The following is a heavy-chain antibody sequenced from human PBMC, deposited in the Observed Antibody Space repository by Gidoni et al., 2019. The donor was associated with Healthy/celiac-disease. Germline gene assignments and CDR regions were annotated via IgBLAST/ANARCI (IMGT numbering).Heavy chain of an antibody. CDR2: IYYSGST. Sequence: QVQLQESGPGLVKPSETLSLTCTVSGGSISSYYWSWIRQPPGKGLEWIGYIYYSGSTNYNPSLKSRVTISVDTSKNQFSLKLSSVTAADTAVYYCARETRITMVRGVTGRFDPWGQGTLVTVSS. CDR3: ARETRITMVRGVTGRFDP. J-gene: IGHJ5*02. D-gene: IGHD3-10*01. V-gene: IGHV4-59*01. CDR1: GGSISSYY.